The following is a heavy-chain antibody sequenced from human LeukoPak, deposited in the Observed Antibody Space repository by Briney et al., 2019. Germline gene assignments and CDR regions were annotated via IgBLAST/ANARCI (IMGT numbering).Heavy chain of an antibody. Sequence: PGGSLRLSCAASGFTFSSYGMHWVRQAPGKGLEWVAVISYDGSNKYYADSVKGRFTISRDNSKNTLYLQMNSLRAEDTAVYYCAKDTRYSSSSDYYYMDVWGKGTTVTVSS. J-gene: IGHJ6*03. CDR3: AKDTRYSSSSDYYYMDV. D-gene: IGHD6-6*01. V-gene: IGHV3-30*18. CDR2: ISYDGSNK. CDR1: GFTFSSYG.